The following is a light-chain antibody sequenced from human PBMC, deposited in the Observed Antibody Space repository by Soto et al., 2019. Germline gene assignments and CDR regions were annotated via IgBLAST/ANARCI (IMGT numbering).Light chain of an antibody. V-gene: IGKV3-15*01. J-gene: IGKJ1*01. CDR1: RSVNQY. CDR2: DAS. CDR3: QQSHSSPRT. Sequence: EVVMTQSPATLSVSPGERATLSCRASRSVNQYLAWYQQRPGQAPRLLIYDASTRAAGVAARFSGSGSGTDFTLTISSLQSEDVAVYYCQQSHSSPRTFGQGTTV.